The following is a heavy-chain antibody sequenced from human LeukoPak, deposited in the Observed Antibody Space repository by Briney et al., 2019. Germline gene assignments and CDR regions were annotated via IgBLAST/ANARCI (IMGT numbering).Heavy chain of an antibody. Sequence: SETLSLTCTVSGGSISSYYWSWIRQPPGNRLEWIGWIYYSGSTMYSPSLESRVTISLDPSRTQFSLELNSVTAADTAVYYCARHAGFGSGYYHDAFDIWGQGSMVSVSS. D-gene: IGHD3-22*01. V-gene: IGHV4-59*08. CDR2: IYYSGST. J-gene: IGHJ3*02. CDR3: ARHAGFGSGYYHDAFDI. CDR1: GGSISSYY.